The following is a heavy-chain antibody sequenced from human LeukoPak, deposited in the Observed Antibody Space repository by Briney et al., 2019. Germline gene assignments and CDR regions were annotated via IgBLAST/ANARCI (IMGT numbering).Heavy chain of an antibody. Sequence: GGSLRLSCAASGFTFDDYAMHWVRQAPGKGLEWVSGISWNSGSIGYADSVKGRFTISRDNAKNSLYLQMNSLRAEDTALYYCAKDMDDYYFDYWGQGTLVTVSS. CDR3: AKDMDDYYFDY. D-gene: IGHD3-16*01. CDR2: ISWNSGSI. V-gene: IGHV3-9*01. CDR1: GFTFDDYA. J-gene: IGHJ4*02.